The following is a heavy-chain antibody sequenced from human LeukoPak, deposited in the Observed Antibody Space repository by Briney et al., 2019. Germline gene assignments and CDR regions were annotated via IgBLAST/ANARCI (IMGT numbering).Heavy chain of an antibody. J-gene: IGHJ5*02. V-gene: IGHV4-39*07. CDR2: IYYSGST. CDR3: ARDRGWFDP. Sequence: WVRQPPGKGLEWIGSIYYSGSTYYNPSLKSRVTISVDTSKNQFSLKLSSVTAADTAVYYCARDRGWFDPWGQGTLVTVSS.